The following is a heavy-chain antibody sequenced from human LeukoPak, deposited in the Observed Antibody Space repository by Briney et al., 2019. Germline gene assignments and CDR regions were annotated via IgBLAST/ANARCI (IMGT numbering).Heavy chain of an antibody. CDR1: GFTFSSYS. D-gene: IGHD2-2*01. CDR2: ISSYSIHI. CDR3: ARDRCSSTSCYLNDAFDI. Sequence: GGSLRLSCAASGFTFSSYSLNWVRQAPGKGLEWVSSISSYSIHIYYADSMKGRFTISRDNAKNSLYLQMNSLRAEDTAVYCCARDRCSSTSCYLNDAFDIWGQGTMVTVSS. J-gene: IGHJ3*02. V-gene: IGHV3-21*01.